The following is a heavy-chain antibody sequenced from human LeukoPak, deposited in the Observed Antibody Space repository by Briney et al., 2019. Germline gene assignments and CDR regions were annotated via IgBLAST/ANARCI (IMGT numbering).Heavy chain of an antibody. Sequence: SETLSLTCTVSGGSISSYYWSWIRQPPGKGLEWIGEINHSGSTNYNPSLKSRVTISVDTSKNQFSLKLSSVTAADTAVYYCARGLWFLGERGLDYFAYGGQGTLVTASS. J-gene: IGHJ4*02. V-gene: IGHV4-34*01. CDR1: GGSISSYY. CDR3: ARGLWFLGERGLDYFAY. D-gene: IGHD3/OR15-3a*01. CDR2: INHSGST.